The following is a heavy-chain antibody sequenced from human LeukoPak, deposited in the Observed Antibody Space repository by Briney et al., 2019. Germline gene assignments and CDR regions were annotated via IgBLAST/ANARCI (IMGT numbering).Heavy chain of an antibody. CDR1: GYTFTSYG. CDR2: ISAYNGNT. V-gene: IGHV1-18*01. Sequence: ASVKVSCKASGYTFTSYGISWLRQAPGLGLEWMGWISAYNGNTNYAQKLQGRVTMTTDTSTSTAYMELRSLRSDDTAVYYCAREGDFSYDDSSGYYYWGQGTLVTVSS. J-gene: IGHJ4*02. D-gene: IGHD3-22*01. CDR3: AREGDFSYDDSSGYYY.